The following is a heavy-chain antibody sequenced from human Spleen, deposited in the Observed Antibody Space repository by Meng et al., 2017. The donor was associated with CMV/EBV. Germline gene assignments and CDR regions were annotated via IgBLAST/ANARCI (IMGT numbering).Heavy chain of an antibody. CDR3: ARGLPGGIDV. CDR2: TSNDGSNK. D-gene: IGHD6-13*01. J-gene: IGHJ4*02. Sequence: GGSLRLSCAASGFTFTNYDMHWIRQAPGKGLMWVAVTSNDGSNKYYADSVKGRFTISRDNSKNTLYLQMNSLRAEDTALYYCARGLPGGIDVWGQGTRVTVSS. CDR1: GFTFTNYD. V-gene: IGHV3-30*03.